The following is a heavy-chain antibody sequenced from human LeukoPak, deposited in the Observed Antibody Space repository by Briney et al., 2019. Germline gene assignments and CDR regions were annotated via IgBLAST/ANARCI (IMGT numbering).Heavy chain of an antibody. J-gene: IGHJ3*02. CDR3: ARHVRSPPADAFDI. CDR1: GGSISSYY. CDR2: IYYSGST. V-gene: IGHV4-59*08. Sequence: KASETLSLTCTVSGGSISSYYWSWIRQPPGKGLEWIGYIYYSGSTNYNPSLKSRVTISVDTSKNQFSLKLSSVTAADTAVYYCARHVRSPPADAFDIWGQGTMVTVSS.